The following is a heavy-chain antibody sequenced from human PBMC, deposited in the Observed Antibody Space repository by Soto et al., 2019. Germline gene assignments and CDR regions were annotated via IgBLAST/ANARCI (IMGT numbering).Heavy chain of an antibody. J-gene: IGHJ4*02. CDR2: ISSNGGST. Sequence: GGSLRLSCSSSGFTFSSYAMHWVRQAPGKGLEYVSAISSNGGSTYYADSVKGRFTISRDNSKNTLYLQMSSLRAEDTAVYYCVKDFGVAVAVYYFDYRGQGTLVTVSS. CDR1: GFTFSSYA. V-gene: IGHV3-64D*08. CDR3: VKDFGVAVAVYYFDY. D-gene: IGHD6-19*01.